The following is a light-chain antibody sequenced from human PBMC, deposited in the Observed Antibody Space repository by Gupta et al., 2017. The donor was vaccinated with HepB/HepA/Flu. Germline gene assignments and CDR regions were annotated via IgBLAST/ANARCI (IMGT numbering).Light chain of an antibody. J-gene: IGKJ4*01. CDR2: CAS. CDR1: QSVLYSSNNKHS. CDR3: QQYYSTPLT. V-gene: IGKV4-1*01. Sequence: DIVMTQSPDSLAVSLGERATINCKSSQSVLYSSNNKHSLAWYQQKPGQPPKLLIYCASARESGVPYRFSGSGSVTDFTLTISSLQAEDVAVYYCQQYYSTPLTFGGGTKVEIK.